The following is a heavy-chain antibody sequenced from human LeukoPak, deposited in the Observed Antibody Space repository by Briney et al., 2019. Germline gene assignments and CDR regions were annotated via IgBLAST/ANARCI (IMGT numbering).Heavy chain of an antibody. J-gene: IGHJ4*02. D-gene: IGHD1-26*01. CDR3: ARDPSGSCDY. CDR2: IWYEGSKN. CDR1: GLTFSSYA. V-gene: IGHV3-33*01. Sequence: GGSLRLSCAASGLTFSSYAMHWVRQAPGKGLEWVAIIWYEGSKNYYGDSVKGRFTISRDNSKNTLYLQMNSLRAEDSAVYYCARDPSGSCDYWGQGTLVTVSS.